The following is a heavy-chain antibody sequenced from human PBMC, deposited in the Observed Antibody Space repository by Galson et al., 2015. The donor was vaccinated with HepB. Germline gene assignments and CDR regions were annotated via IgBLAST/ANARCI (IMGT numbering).Heavy chain of an antibody. J-gene: IGHJ4*02. V-gene: IGHV1-46*01. Sequence: SVKVSCKASGYTFTSYYMHWVRQAPGQGLEWMGIINPSGGSTSYAQKFQGRVTMTMDTSTSTVYMELSSLRSEDTAVYYCARDVGVNRGGVIVVVPAATFDYWGQVTPVTVSS. CDR2: INPSGGST. CDR1: GYTFTSYY. CDR3: ARDVGVNRGGVIVVVPAATFDY. D-gene: IGHD2-2*01.